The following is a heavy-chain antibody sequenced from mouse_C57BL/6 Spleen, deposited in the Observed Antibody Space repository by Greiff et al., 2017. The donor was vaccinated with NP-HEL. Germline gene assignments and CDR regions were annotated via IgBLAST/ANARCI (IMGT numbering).Heavy chain of an antibody. CDR1: GYTFTDHT. Sequence: VKLMESDAELVKPGASVKISCKVSGYTFTDHTIHWMKQRPEQGLEWIGYIYPRDGSTKYNEKFKGKATLTADKSSSPAYMQLNSLTSEDSAVYFCAKEGGDLYYDYAWFAYWGQGTLVTVSA. CDR3: AKEGGDLYYDYAWFAY. V-gene: IGHV1-78*01. J-gene: IGHJ3*01. D-gene: IGHD2-4*01. CDR2: IYPRDGST.